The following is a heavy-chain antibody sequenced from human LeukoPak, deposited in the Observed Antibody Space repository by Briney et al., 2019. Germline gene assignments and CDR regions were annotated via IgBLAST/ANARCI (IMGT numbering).Heavy chain of an antibody. D-gene: IGHD2-15*01. J-gene: IGHJ3*02. CDR1: GYTFTSYY. V-gene: IGHV1-46*01. CDR2: INPSGGST. CDR3: ASSAGSGGFVTAFDI. Sequence: ASVKVSCKASGYTFTSYYMHWVRQAPGQGLEWMGIINPSGGSTSYTQKFQGSVTMTRDTSTSTVYMELSSLRSEDTAVYYCASSAGSGGFVTAFDIWGQGTMVTVSS.